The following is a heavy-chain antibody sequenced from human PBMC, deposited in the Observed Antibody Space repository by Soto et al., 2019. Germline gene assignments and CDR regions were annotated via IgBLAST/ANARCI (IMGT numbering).Heavy chain of an antibody. Sequence: SETLSLTCAVYGGSFSGYYWSWIRQPPGKGLEWIGEINHSGSTNYNPSLKSRVTISVDTSKNQFSLKLSSVTAADTAVYYCARGGRGYCSGGSCYRNHYYYYYGMDVWGQGTTVTV. CDR3: ARGGRGYCSGGSCYRNHYYYYYGMDV. D-gene: IGHD2-15*01. CDR2: INHSGST. CDR1: GGSFSGYY. V-gene: IGHV4-34*01. J-gene: IGHJ6*02.